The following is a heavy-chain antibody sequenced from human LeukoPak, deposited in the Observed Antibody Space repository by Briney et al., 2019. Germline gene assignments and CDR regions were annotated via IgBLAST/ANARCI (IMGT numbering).Heavy chain of an antibody. Sequence: PGGSLRLSCAASGFTFDDYAMHWVRQAPGKGLEWVSGISWNSGSIGYADSVKGRFTISRDNAKNSLYLQMNSLRAEDTAVYYCANGIAAAGTFDYWGQGTLVTVSS. CDR2: ISWNSGSI. J-gene: IGHJ4*02. CDR1: GFTFDDYA. V-gene: IGHV3-9*01. CDR3: ANGIAAAGTFDY. D-gene: IGHD6-13*01.